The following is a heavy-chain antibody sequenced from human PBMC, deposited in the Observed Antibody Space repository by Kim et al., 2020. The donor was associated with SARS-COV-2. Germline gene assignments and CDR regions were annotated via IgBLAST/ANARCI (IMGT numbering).Heavy chain of an antibody. J-gene: IGHJ4*02. D-gene: IGHD6-13*01. Sequence: GSLRLSCAASGFTFSDYGMHWVRQAPGKGLEWVALISYDGSHIYYADSVKGRFTISRDDSKNTLYLQMDILRTEDTAVYYCAKDRSSSWSFDYWGQGTLVTVSS. CDR1: GFTFSDYG. CDR2: ISYDGSHI. CDR3: AKDRSSSWSFDY. V-gene: IGHV3-30*18.